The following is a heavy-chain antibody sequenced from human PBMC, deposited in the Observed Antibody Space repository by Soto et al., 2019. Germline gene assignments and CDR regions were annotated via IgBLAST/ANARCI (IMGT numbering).Heavy chain of an antibody. CDR3: ARGARPGGNSYFDY. Sequence: GASVKVSCKASGGTFSSYAISWVRQAPGQGLEWMGGIIPIFGTANYAQKFQGRVTITADESTSTAYMELSSLRSEDTAVYYCARGARPGGNSYFDYCGQGTLVTVSS. V-gene: IGHV1-69*13. J-gene: IGHJ4*02. CDR1: GGTFSSYA. D-gene: IGHD2-21*02. CDR2: IIPIFGTA.